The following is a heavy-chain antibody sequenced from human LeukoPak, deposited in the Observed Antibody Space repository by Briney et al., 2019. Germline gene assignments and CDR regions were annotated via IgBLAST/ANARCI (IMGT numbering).Heavy chain of an antibody. D-gene: IGHD6-6*01. J-gene: IGHJ4*02. Sequence: RGSLRLSCAASGFTFSDYYMSWIRQAPGKGLEGVSYISSSGSTIYYADSVKGRFTISRDNAKNSLYLQMNSLRAEDTAVYYCARGSIAARPKYYFDYWGQGTLVTVSS. V-gene: IGHV3-11*04. CDR2: ISSSGSTI. CDR3: ARGSIAARPKYYFDY. CDR1: GFTFSDYY.